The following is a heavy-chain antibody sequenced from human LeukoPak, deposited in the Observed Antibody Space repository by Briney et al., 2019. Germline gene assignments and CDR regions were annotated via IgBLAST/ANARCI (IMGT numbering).Heavy chain of an antibody. CDR3: AGSSGWLFDY. D-gene: IGHD3-22*01. Sequence: GGSLRLSCAGTGFTFSKYWMNWVRQAPGKGLEWVANIKEDGSQIYYADSVEGRFTISRDNPKNSVSLQVNSLRAEDTAVYYCAGSSGWLFDYWGQGTLVAVSS. J-gene: IGHJ4*02. CDR2: IKEDGSQI. CDR1: GFTFSKYW. V-gene: IGHV3-7*01.